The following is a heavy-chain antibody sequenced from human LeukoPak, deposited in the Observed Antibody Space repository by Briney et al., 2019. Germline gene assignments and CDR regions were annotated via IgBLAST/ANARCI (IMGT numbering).Heavy chain of an antibody. J-gene: IGHJ4*02. CDR1: GYTFTGYY. CDR2: INPNSGGT. CDR3: ARGPSSGCSNFPHN. D-gene: IGHD6-19*01. Sequence: ASVKVSCKASGYTFTGYYMHWVRQAPGQGLEWMGWINPNSGGTNYAQKFQGRVTMTRDTSISTAYMELSRLRSDDTAVYYCARGPSSGCSNFPHNWGQGTLVTVSS. V-gene: IGHV1-2*02.